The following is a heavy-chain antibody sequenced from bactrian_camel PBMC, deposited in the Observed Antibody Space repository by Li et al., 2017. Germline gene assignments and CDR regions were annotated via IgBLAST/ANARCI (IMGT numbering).Heavy chain of an antibody. D-gene: IGHD3*01. V-gene: IGHV3S63*01. CDR2: IDSDGDR. J-gene: IGHJ4*01. Sequence: HVQLVESGGGSVHTGGSLRLSCTTSGFTFADSAMAWFRQVPGKEREGVASIDSDGDRTYANSVKGRFTISQDNDKNILNLQMNKLKPEDTGMYYCAAEVEEGRMPPLQALGDGESGYEGHGTQVTVS. CDR1: GFTFADSA.